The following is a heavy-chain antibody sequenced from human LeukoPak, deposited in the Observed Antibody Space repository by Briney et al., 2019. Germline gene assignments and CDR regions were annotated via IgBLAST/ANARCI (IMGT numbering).Heavy chain of an antibody. Sequence: GGSLRLSCAASGLTFSSYWMHWVRQAPGKGLVWVSRINGDGSTTTYADSVKGRFTISRDNAKNTLYVQMNSLRVEDTAVYYCARDLDGSGNYHWFDPWGQETLVTVSS. CDR3: ARDLDGSGNYHWFDP. J-gene: IGHJ5*02. CDR1: GLTFSSYW. V-gene: IGHV3-74*01. CDR2: INGDGSTT. D-gene: IGHD3-10*01.